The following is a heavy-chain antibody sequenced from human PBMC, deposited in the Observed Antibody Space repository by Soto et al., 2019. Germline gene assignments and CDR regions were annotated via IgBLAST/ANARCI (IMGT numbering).Heavy chain of an antibody. CDR3: ASEWGGAVWYDSSGYYPFS. D-gene: IGHD3-22*01. V-gene: IGHV3-7*05. CDR2: IKQDGSEK. CDR1: GFTFSSYW. Sequence: GGSLRLSCAASGFTFSSYWMSWVRQAPGKGLEWVANIKQDGSEKYYVDSVKGRFTISRDNAKNSLYLQMNSLRAEDTAVYYCASEWGGAVWYDSSGYYPFSWGQGTLVTVSS. J-gene: IGHJ5*02.